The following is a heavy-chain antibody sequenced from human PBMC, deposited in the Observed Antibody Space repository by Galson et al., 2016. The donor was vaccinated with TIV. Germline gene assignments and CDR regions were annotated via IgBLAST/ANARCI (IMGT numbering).Heavy chain of an antibody. Sequence: LTCSVSGGSITSYYWSWIRQPPGKGLEWIGYIYYNGPTNYSPSLKSRVTFSVDTSKNQVSLKLNSVTAADTAVYYCARERRDYYYGMDVWGQGTTVIVSS. J-gene: IGHJ6*02. CDR1: GGSITSYY. CDR2: IYYNGPT. V-gene: IGHV4-59*01. CDR3: ARERRDYYYGMDV.